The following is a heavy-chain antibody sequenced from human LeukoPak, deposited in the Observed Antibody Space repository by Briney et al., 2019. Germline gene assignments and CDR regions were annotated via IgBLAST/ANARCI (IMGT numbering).Heavy chain of an antibody. J-gene: IGHJ5*02. CDR1: RGSISSYY. V-gene: IGHV4-59*08. Sequence: SETLSLTCTVSRGSISSYYWSWIRQPPGKGLEWIGHISNSGSPAYNPSLKSRVTIPADTSKNQFSLRLSSVTAADTAVYYCASGGYFDWFNHWGQGTLVTVSS. CDR2: ISNSGSP. D-gene: IGHD3-9*01. CDR3: ASGGYFDWFNH.